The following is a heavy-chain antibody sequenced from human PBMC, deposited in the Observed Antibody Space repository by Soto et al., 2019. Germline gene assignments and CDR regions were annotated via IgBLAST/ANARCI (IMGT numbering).Heavy chain of an antibody. CDR3: ARDRADTAMVYHYGMDV. Sequence: SETLSLTCTVSGGSISSYYWSWIRQPPGKGLEWIGYIYYSGSTNYNPSLKSRVTISVDTSKNQFSLKLSSVTAADTAVYYCARDRADTAMVYHYGMDVWGQGTTVTVSS. J-gene: IGHJ6*02. CDR1: GGSISSYY. D-gene: IGHD5-18*01. V-gene: IGHV4-59*01. CDR2: IYYSGST.